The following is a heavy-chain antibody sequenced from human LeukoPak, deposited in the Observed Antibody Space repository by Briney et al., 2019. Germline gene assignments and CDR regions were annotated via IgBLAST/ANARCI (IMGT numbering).Heavy chain of an antibody. Sequence: SETLSLTCAVSGGSISSYYWSWIRQPPGKGLEWVGYIYYSGNTNHSPSLKSRVTISVDMSKNQFSLKLTSVTAADTAVYYCARRTGYYDGFDYWGQGTLVTVSS. V-gene: IGHV4-59*01. J-gene: IGHJ4*02. CDR3: ARRTGYYDGFDY. D-gene: IGHD3/OR15-3a*01. CDR2: IYYSGNT. CDR1: GGSISSYY.